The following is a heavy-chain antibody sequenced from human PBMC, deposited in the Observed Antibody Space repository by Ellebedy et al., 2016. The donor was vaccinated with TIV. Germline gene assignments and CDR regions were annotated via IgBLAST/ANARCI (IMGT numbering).Heavy chain of an antibody. V-gene: IGHV3-48*03. CDR3: ARIGYYGGNSVFDY. CDR1: GFTFISYE. D-gene: IGHD4-23*01. J-gene: IGHJ4*02. CDR2: ISSSGSTM. Sequence: GESLKISCKASGFTFISYEMNWVRQAPGKGLEWVSYISSSGSTMFYADSVKGRFTISRDNAKNSLFLVMNSLRADDTAVYYCARIGYYGGNSVFDYWGQGALVTVSS.